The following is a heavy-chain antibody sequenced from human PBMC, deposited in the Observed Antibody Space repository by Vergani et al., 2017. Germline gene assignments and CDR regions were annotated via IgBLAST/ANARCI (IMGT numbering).Heavy chain of an antibody. CDR1: GGSISSGSYY. CDR2: IYTSGST. CDR3: TRHWAVVAANNWFDP. Sequence: QVQLQESGPGLVKPSQTLSLTCTVSGGSISSGSYYWSWIRQPAGKGLEWIGRIYTSGSTNYNPSLKSRVTISVDTSKGQFSLKLSSVTAADPAVYYCTRHWAVVAANNWFDPWGQGTLVTVSS. D-gene: IGHD2-15*01. V-gene: IGHV4-61*02. J-gene: IGHJ5*02.